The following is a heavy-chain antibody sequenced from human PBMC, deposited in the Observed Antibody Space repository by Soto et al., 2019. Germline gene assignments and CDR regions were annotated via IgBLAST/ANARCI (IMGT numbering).Heavy chain of an antibody. J-gene: IGHJ4*02. D-gene: IGHD4-17*01. CDR3: TAYYGDYAGDYFDY. CDR1: GFTFSNAW. Sequence: VGSLRLSCAASGFTFSNAWMSWVRQAPGKGLEWVGRIKSKTDGGTTDYAAPVKGRFTISRDDSKNTLYLQMNSLKTEDTAVYYCTAYYGDYAGDYFDYWGQGTLVTVSS. CDR2: IKSKTDGGTT. V-gene: IGHV3-15*01.